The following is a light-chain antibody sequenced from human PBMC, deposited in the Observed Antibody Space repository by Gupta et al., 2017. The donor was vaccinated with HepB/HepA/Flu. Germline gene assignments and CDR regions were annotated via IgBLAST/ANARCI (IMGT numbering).Light chain of an antibody. Sequence: SPELTQDPAVSVALGPTVRITCQGDSLRSYYASWYQQKPGQAPVLVIYGKNNRPSGIPDRFSGSSSGNTASLTITGAQAEDEADYYCNSRDSSGNHSYVFGTGTKVTVL. CDR1: SLRSYY. CDR3: NSRDSSGNHSYV. V-gene: IGLV3-19*01. J-gene: IGLJ1*01. CDR2: GKN.